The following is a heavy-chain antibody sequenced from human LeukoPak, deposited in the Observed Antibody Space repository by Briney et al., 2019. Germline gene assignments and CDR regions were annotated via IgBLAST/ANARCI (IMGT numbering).Heavy chain of an antibody. Sequence: PGGSLRLSCAASAFTFSGAAMTWVRQAPGKGLEWVSTITGSDDRTYYADSVKGRFTISRDYSKNTLRLQMSSLTVEDTAIYYCAKGPQVGSGYHPDFWGQGTWSPSPQ. CDR2: ITGSDDRT. CDR1: AFTFSGAA. D-gene: IGHD3-22*01. V-gene: IGHV3-23*01. J-gene: IGHJ4*02. CDR3: AKGPQVGSGYHPDF.